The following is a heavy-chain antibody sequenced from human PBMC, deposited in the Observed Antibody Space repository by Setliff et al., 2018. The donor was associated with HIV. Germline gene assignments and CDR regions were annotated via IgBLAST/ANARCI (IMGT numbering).Heavy chain of an antibody. D-gene: IGHD5-12*01. J-gene: IGHJ6*02. Sequence: GGSLRLSCSASGFTFGDYTLSWVRQAPGKGLEWVGFIRSKAYAGTTEYAASVKGRFTISRDDSKSIAYLQMNSLKTEDTAVYYCSYSGYHLYYYYGMDVWGQGTTVTVSS. V-gene: IGHV3-49*04. CDR1: GFTFGDYT. CDR3: SYSGYHLYYYYGMDV. CDR2: IRSKAYAGTT.